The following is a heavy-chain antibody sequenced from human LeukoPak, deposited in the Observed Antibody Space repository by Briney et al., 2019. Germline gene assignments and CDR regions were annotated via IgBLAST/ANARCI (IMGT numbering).Heavy chain of an antibody. D-gene: IGHD6-13*01. J-gene: IGHJ3*02. V-gene: IGHV1-69*05. CDR3: ARSHIAAAGTAAFDI. CDR2: IIPIFGTA. Sequence: SVKVSCKASGGTFSSYAISWVRQAPGQGLEWMGGIIPIFGTANYAQKFQGRVTITTDESTGTAYMELSSLRSEDTAVYYCARSHIAAAGTAAFDIWGQGTMVTVSS. CDR1: GGTFSSYA.